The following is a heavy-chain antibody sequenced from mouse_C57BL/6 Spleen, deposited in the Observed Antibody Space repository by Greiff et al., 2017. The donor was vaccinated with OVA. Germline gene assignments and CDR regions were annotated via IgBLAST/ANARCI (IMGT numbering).Heavy chain of an antibody. CDR1: GYTFTSYW. CDR2: IDPADGET. CDR3: ARERDDNSDIDY. Sequence: VQLQQSGAELVRPGSSVKLSCKASGYTFTSYWMNWVKQRPIQGLEWIGNIDPADGETHYNQKFKDKATLTVDTSSSTAYMQLSSLTSEDSAVYYCARERDDNSDIDYWGQGTTLTVSS. V-gene: IGHV1-52*01. D-gene: IGHD1-3*01. J-gene: IGHJ2*01.